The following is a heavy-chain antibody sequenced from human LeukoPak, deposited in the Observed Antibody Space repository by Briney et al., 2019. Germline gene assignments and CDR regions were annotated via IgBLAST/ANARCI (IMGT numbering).Heavy chain of an antibody. CDR1: GYAFTGYY. J-gene: IGHJ6*02. CDR3: ARDRADFGVGYGMDV. D-gene: IGHD3-3*01. CDR2: INPNSGGT. Sequence: GASVKVSCKASGYAFTGYYMHWVRQAPGQGLEWMGWINPNSGGTNYAQKFQGRVTMTRDTSISTAYMELSRLRSDDTAVYYCARDRADFGVGYGMDVWGQGTTVTVSS. V-gene: IGHV1-2*02.